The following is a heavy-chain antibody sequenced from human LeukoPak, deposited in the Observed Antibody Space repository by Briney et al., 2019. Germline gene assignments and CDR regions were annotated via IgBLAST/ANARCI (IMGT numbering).Heavy chain of an antibody. V-gene: IGHV3-53*01. CDR2: IYSAGTT. D-gene: IGHD1/OR15-1a*01. CDR3: ARGGSNWYNAYFDY. J-gene: IGHJ4*02. CDR1: GFTVSSKY. Sequence: GGSLRLSCAASGFTVSSKYMTWVRQAPGKGLEWVSIIYSAGTTYYADSVKGRFTISRDNSKNTLYLQMDSLRVEDTAVYYCARGGSNWYNAYFDYWGQGTLVTASS.